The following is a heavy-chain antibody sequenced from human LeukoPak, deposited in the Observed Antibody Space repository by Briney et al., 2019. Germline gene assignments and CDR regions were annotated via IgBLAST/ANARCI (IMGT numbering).Heavy chain of an antibody. V-gene: IGHV5-51*01. CDR1: GYSFTSYW. Sequence: KNGESLKISCKGSGYSFTSYWIGWVRQMPGKGLEWMGIIYPGDSDTRYSPSFQGQVTISADKSISTAYLQWSSLKASDTAMYYCARQISPPPLGFPVLVEKVVTAISDAFDIWGQGTMVTVSS. CDR3: ARQISPPPLGFPVLVEKVVTAISDAFDI. J-gene: IGHJ3*02. D-gene: IGHD2-21*02. CDR2: IYPGDSDT.